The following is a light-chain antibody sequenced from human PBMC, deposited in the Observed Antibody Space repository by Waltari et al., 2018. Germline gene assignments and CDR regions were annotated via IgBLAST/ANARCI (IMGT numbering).Light chain of an antibody. Sequence: QSALTQPPSASVSPGQSVTISCTGTSSDVGGYNYVSWYQQHPGKAPKLMIFEVNKRPSGVPDRCSGSKSGNTASLTVSGLQAEDEADYYCSSYAGSKGVFGGGTKLTVL. CDR2: EVN. V-gene: IGLV2-8*01. CDR1: SSDVGGYNY. J-gene: IGLJ2*01. CDR3: SSYAGSKGV.